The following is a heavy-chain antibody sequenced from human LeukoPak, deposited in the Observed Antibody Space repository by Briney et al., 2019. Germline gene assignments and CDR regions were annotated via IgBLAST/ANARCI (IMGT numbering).Heavy chain of an antibody. V-gene: IGHV4-30-2*01. CDR1: GGSISIGGYS. D-gene: IGHD3-16*01. Sequence: SETLSLTCAVSGGSISIGGYSWGWIRQPPGRGLEWIVYIYHSRSTYTNPSLKSRVTISVDRSKNQFSLKLSSVTAADTAVYYCDRGRKGFGWFDPWGQGTLVTVPS. CDR3: DRGRKGFGWFDP. CDR2: IYHSRST. J-gene: IGHJ5*02.